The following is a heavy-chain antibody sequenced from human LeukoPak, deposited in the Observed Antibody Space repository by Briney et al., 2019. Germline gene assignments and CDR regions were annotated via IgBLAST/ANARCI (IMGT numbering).Heavy chain of an antibody. CDR2: MNPNSGNT. CDR3: ARGITYDGSGSYPL. D-gene: IGHD3-10*01. J-gene: IGHJ4*02. Sequence: ASVKVSCKASGYTFTSYDINWVRQATGQGLEWMGWMNPNSGNTGYAQKFQGRVTITRNTSISTAYMELSCLRSEGTDVYYCARGITYDGSGSYPLWGQGTLVTVSS. V-gene: IGHV1-8*03. CDR1: GYTFTSYD.